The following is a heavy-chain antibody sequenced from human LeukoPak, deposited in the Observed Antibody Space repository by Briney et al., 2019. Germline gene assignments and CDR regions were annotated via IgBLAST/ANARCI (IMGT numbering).Heavy chain of an antibody. J-gene: IGHJ2*01. CDR1: GYTLTELS. V-gene: IGHV1-24*01. Sequence: WASVKVSCTVSGYTLTELSMHWVRQAPGKGLEWMGGFDPEDGETIYAQKVQGRVTMTEDTSTDTAYMELSSLRSEDTAVYYCATFSHDSSGYYYWYFDLWGRGTLVTVSS. CDR2: FDPEDGET. CDR3: ATFSHDSSGYYYWYFDL. D-gene: IGHD3-22*01.